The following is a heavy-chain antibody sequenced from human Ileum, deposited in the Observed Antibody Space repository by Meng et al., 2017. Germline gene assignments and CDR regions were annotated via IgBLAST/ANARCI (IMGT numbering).Heavy chain of an antibody. D-gene: IGHD3-22*01. V-gene: IGHV4-30-4*01. J-gene: IGHJ4*02. CDR1: GGSVSFGNYY. CDR3: ARDRDSSGYYPY. Sequence: QVQLQQSGPGLVKPSETLSLTCTVSGGSVSFGNYYWSWIRQPPGKGLAWIGYIYYSGSTYYNPSLKSRLTISVDTSKNQFSLKLSSVTATDTAVYYCARDRDSSGYYPYWGQGTLVTVSS. CDR2: IYYSGST.